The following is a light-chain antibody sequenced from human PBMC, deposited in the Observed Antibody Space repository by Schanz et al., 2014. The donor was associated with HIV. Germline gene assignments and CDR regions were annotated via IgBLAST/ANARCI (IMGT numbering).Light chain of an antibody. CDR2: DVS. CDR3: CSYAGSSTLL. Sequence: QSALTQPASVSGSPGQSITIPCTGTSSDVGGYNYVAWYQQHPGKAPKLMIYDVSDRPSGVSNRFSGSKSGNTASLTISGLQAEDEADYYCCSYAGSSTLLFGGGTKLTVL. J-gene: IGLJ2*01. CDR1: SSDVGGYNY. V-gene: IGLV2-14*03.